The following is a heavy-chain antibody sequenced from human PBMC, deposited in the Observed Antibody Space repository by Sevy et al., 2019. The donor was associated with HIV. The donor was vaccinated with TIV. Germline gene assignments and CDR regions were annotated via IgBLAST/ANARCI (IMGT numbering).Heavy chain of an antibody. CDR2: ISSSSSTI. CDR1: GFTFSSYS. CDR3: ARDLASIAAADTTVRNYYYYGMDV. V-gene: IGHV3-48*01. D-gene: IGHD6-13*01. J-gene: IGHJ6*02. Sequence: GGSLRLSCAASGFTFSSYSMNWVRQAPGKGLEWVSYISSSSSTIYYADSVKGRFTISRDNAKNSLYLQMNSLRAEDTALYYCARDLASIAAADTTVRNYYYYGMDVWGQGTTVTVSS.